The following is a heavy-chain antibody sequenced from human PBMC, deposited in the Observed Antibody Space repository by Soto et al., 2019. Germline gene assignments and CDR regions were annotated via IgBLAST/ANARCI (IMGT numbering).Heavy chain of an antibody. V-gene: IGHV1-18*04. J-gene: IGHJ5*02. D-gene: IGHD6-13*01. CDR1: GYPFTIYG. Sequence: AVKVSCKASGYPFTIYGISWVRQAPGQGLEWMGWISAYNCNTNYAQKLQGRVTMTTDTSTSTAYMELRSLRSDDTAMYYCARTNIYSSSWFDPWGQGTLVTVSS. CDR2: ISAYNCNT. CDR3: ARTNIYSSSWFDP.